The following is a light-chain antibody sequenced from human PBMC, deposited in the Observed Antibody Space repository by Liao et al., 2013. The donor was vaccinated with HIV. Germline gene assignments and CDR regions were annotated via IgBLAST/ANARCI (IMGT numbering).Light chain of an antibody. CDR3: QAWDSSADVV. Sequence: SYVVTQSPSVSVAPGKTATMTCGGNNIGSKSVHWYQQKPGQAPVVVIDHNSDRPSGIPERFSGSNSGNTATLTISETQPLDEADYFCQAWDSSADVVFGGGTKLTVL. J-gene: IGLJ2*01. CDR1: NIGSKS. V-gene: IGLV3-21*01. CDR2: HNS.